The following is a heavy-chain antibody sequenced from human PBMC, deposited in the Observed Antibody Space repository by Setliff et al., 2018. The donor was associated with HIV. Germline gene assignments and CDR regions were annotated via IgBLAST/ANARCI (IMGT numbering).Heavy chain of an antibody. Sequence: PGGSLRLSCAASGFTFSSYAMSWVRRAPGKGLEWVSLIYSGGSSTYYADSVKGRFTISRDNSKNTLYLQMNSLRAEDTAVYYCAKGVDGYYYYYYMDVWGKGTTVTSP. V-gene: IGHV3-23*03. J-gene: IGHJ6*03. CDR2: IYSGGSST. CDR3: AKGVDGYYYYYYMDV. CDR1: GFTFSSYA.